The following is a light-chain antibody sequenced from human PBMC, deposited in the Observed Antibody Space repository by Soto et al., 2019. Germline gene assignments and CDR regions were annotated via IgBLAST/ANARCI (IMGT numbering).Light chain of an antibody. V-gene: IGKV1-39*01. CDR3: QQSYNTPLT. CDR2: AAS. CDR1: QSISSY. Sequence: DIQMTQSPSSLSASVGDRVTITCRASQSISSYVNWDQQKPGKAPKVLIYAASRLQREVPSRFSGSGSGTDFPLTISSLQPEDFATYYCQQSYNTPLTFGQGTKVDIK. J-gene: IGKJ1*01.